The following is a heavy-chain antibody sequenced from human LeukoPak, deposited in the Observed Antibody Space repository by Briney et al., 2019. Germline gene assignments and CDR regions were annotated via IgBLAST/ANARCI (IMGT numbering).Heavy chain of an antibody. CDR3: AKDPGGGGSGSYYNHPIGFDP. CDR2: ISGSGSST. CDR1: GFTFSSYA. V-gene: IGHV3-23*01. D-gene: IGHD3-10*01. J-gene: IGHJ5*02. Sequence: PGGSLSLSCAASGFTFSSYAMSWVRQAPGKGLVWFSAISGSGSSTYYADSVKGRFTISRDNYKNTLYLQMNSLRAEDTAIYYCAKDPGGGGSGSYYNHPIGFDPWGQGTLVTVSS.